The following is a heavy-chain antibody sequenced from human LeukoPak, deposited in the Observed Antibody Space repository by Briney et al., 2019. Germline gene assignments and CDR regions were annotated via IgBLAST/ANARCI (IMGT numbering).Heavy chain of an antibody. CDR1: GYTFTGYY. CDR2: INPNSGGT. J-gene: IGHJ4*02. V-gene: IGHV1-2*02. D-gene: IGHD3-22*01. Sequence: ASVKVSCKASGYTFTGYYMHWVRQAPGQGLEWMGWINPNSGGTNYAQKFQGRVTMTEDTSTDTAYMELSRLRSDDTAVYYCARDQGYYDSSGYSYWGQGTLVTVSS. CDR3: ARDQGYYDSSGYSY.